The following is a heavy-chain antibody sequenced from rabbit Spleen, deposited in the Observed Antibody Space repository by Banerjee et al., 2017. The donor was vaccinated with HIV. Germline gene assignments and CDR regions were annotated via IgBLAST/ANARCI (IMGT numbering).Heavy chain of an antibody. CDR2: IEGGSSGFT. V-gene: IGHV1S40*01. D-gene: IGHD4-1*01. J-gene: IGHJ6*01. CDR3: ARDLDGVIGWNFGW. Sequence: QSLEESGGDLVKPGASLTLTCTASGVSFSSSSYMCWVRQAPGKGLEWITCIEGGSSGFTYFATWAKGRFTCSKTSSTTVTLQMTSLTAADTATYFCARDLDGVIGWNFGWWGPGTLVTVS. CDR1: GVSFSSSSY.